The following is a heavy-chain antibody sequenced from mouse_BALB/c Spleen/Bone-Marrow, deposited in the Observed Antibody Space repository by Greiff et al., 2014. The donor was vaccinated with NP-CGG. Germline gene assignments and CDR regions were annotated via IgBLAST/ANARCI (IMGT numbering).Heavy chain of an antibody. CDR3: AAITTVVARYAMDY. CDR2: ISSGSSTI. V-gene: IGHV5-17*02. CDR1: GFTFSSFG. Sequence: EVQRVESGGGLVQPGGSRKLSCAASGFTFSSFGMHWVRQAPEKGLEWVAYISSGSSTIYYADTVKGRFTISKANPKNTLFLQMTSLRSEDTAMYYCAAITTVVARYAMDYWGQGTSVTVSS. D-gene: IGHD1-1*01. J-gene: IGHJ4*01.